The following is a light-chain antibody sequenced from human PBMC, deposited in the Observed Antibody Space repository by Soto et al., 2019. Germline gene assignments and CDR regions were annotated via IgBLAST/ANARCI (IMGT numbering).Light chain of an antibody. J-gene: IGLJ1*01. CDR1: SSNIGAGYD. CDR2: VNS. Sequence: QSLLTQPPSVSGAPGQRVTVSCTGSSSNIGAGYDVHWYQQLPGTAPKLLIYVNSNRPSGVPDRFSGSKSGTSASLAITGLQAEDEADYYCQSYDSSLLYVFGTGTKLTVL. CDR3: QSYDSSLLYV. V-gene: IGLV1-40*01.